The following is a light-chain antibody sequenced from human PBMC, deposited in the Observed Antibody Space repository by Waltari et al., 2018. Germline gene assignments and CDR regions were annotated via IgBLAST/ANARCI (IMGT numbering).Light chain of an antibody. CDR3: ATWDDSLNGL. Sequence: QSVLTQPPSVSGTPGQRVSISCSGSSSNIGSKSVNWYQQVPGTAPKPLIYSNKQRPSGVPDRFSGSKSGTAASMAISGRQSEDEADYYCATWDDSLNGLFGGGTKLTVL. CDR2: SNK. V-gene: IGLV1-44*01. J-gene: IGLJ2*01. CDR1: SSNIGSKS.